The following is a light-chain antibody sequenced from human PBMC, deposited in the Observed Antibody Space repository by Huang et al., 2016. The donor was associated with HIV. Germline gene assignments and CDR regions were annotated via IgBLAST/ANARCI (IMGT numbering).Light chain of an antibody. CDR1: QSVLSSSNNKHF. CDR2: WAA. J-gene: IGKJ1*01. CDR3: QQYYSTLT. Sequence: DIVMTQSPDSLAVSLGERATINCKSSQSVLSSSNNKHFLAWYQQKPGQPPKLLIYWAATRESGVPDRFSGSGSGTDFTLTISSLQAEDVAVYYCQQYYSTLTFGQGTKVEIK. V-gene: IGKV4-1*01.